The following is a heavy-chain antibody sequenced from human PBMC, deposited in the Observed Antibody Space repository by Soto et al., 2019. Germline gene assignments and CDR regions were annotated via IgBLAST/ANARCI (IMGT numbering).Heavy chain of an antibody. CDR3: ARAVTWGLDV. D-gene: IGHD3-10*01. CDR1: GFTFSLYS. CDR2: ISRSSTGI. V-gene: IGHV3-48*02. J-gene: IGHJ6*02. Sequence: EVQLVESGGGLVQPGGSLTLSCAASGFTFSLYSMSWVRQVPGKGLEWVSYISRSSTGIHYADSVKGRFTISRDDATNSMHPQMKSLRDGSTAVYYCARAVTWGLDVWCQGTTVSSSS.